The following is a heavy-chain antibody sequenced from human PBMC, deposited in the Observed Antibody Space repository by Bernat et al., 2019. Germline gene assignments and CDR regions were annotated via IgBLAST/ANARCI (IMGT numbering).Heavy chain of an antibody. CDR3: AREGRDGYNYDY. CDR1: GFTFSNYW. V-gene: IGHV3-74*01. D-gene: IGHD5-24*01. J-gene: IGHJ4*01. CDR2: INSDGSTT. Sequence: EVQLVESGGGLVQPGGSLRLSCAASGFTFSNYWMHWVRQVPGKGLVWVSRINSDGSTTNYADSVKGRFTNTRDNTKNTLFVQMNSLRADDTAVYYCAREGRDGYNYDYWGQGTLVTVSS.